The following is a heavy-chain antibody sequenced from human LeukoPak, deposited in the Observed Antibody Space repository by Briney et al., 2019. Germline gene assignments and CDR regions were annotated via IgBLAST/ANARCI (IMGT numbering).Heavy chain of an antibody. CDR1: GLTFRNYA. CDR3: ARDYGRSRDYGMDV. D-gene: IGHD3-10*01. J-gene: IGHJ6*02. V-gene: IGHV3-74*03. Sequence: GGSLRLSCAASGLTFRNYAMSWVRQAPGKGLEWVSRINSDGSSTTYADSVKGRFTISRDNAKNTLYLQMNSLRAEDTAVYYCARDYGRSRDYGMDVWGQGTTVTVSS. CDR2: INSDGSST.